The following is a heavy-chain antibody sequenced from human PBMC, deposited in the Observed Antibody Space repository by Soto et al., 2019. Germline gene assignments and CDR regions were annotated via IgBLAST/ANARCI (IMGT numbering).Heavy chain of an antibody. CDR3: ARAVAVPADFDY. Sequence: QVQLVQSGAEEKKPGASVKVSCKASGYTFTGYAMHWVRQAPGQRLEWMGWITAGNGNTKYSQKFQGRVTITRDTSGNTAYMELSSLRSEDTAVYYCARAVAVPADFDYWGQGTLVTVSS. J-gene: IGHJ4*02. CDR1: GYTFTGYA. CDR2: ITAGNGNT. D-gene: IGHD6-19*01. V-gene: IGHV1-3*05.